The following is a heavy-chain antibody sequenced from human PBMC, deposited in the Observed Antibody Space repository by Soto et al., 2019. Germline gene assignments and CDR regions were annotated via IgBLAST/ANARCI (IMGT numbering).Heavy chain of an antibody. D-gene: IGHD3-3*01. Sequence: EVQLLESGGGLVQPGGSLRLSCAGSGFTFSTYAMSWVRQAPGKGLEWVSGISGSGSTTYYADSVKGRLTISRDNFKNTLYLQMNSLRAEDTAVYYCAKDKGYNYDCLSGSPTALLYWGQGTLVTVSS. V-gene: IGHV3-23*01. CDR1: GFTFSTYA. CDR2: ISGSGSTT. CDR3: AKDKGYNYDCLSGSPTALLY. J-gene: IGHJ4*02.